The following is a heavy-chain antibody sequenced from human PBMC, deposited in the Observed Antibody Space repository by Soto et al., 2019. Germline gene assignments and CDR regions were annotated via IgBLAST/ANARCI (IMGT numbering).Heavy chain of an antibody. CDR3: AREMATTTWGAYFDY. D-gene: IGHD5-12*01. CDR2: IIPIFGTA. V-gene: IGHV1-69*06. Sequence: QVQLVQSGAEVKKPGSSVKVSCKASGGTFSSYAISWVRQAPGQGLEWMGGIIPIFGTANYAQKFQGRVKRTADKSTSTAYMELSSLRSEDTAVYYCAREMATTTWGAYFDYWGQGTLVTVSS. CDR1: GGTFSSYA. J-gene: IGHJ4*02.